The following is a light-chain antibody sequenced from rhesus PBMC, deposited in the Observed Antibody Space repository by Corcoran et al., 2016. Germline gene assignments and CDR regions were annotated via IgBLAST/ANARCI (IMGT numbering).Light chain of an antibody. J-gene: IGLJ6*01. CDR2: YKSDSDK. V-gene: IGLV5-62*01. CDR1: GGINVTGYH. Sequence: KPMLTQSASLSASPGASARLPCTFGGGINVTGYHIFWYQQRPGGPPQYFLRYKSDSDKGRASGVPSRFSGAKNGFLNTAFLHRSGLQSKDEADYFCAIGHISGDIFGSGTRLTVL. CDR3: AIGHISGDI.